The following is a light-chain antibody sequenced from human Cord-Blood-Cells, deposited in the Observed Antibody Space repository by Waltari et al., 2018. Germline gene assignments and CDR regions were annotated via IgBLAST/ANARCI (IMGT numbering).Light chain of an antibody. CDR2: AAS. Sequence: AIRMTQSPSSFSASTGDSVTSTCRASQGISSYLAWYQQKPGKSPKLLIYAASTLQSGVPSRFSDSGSGTDFTLAISCLQSEDFATYYCQQYYSYPPTFGQGTKVEIK. J-gene: IGKJ1*01. V-gene: IGKV1-8*01. CDR3: QQYYSYPPT. CDR1: QGISSY.